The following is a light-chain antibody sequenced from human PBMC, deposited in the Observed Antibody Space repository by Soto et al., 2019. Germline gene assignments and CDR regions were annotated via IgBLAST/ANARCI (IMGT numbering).Light chain of an antibody. CDR2: SAS. Sequence: EIVMTQSPATLSVSPGERATLSCRASQSVSNNLAWYQHKPGQAPRLLIYSASTRATGIPARFSGSGSGTEFTLTISSLQSEDFAVYSCQQYNKWPPWTFGQGTKVEIK. J-gene: IGKJ1*01. CDR3: QQYNKWPPWT. V-gene: IGKV3-15*01. CDR1: QSVSNN.